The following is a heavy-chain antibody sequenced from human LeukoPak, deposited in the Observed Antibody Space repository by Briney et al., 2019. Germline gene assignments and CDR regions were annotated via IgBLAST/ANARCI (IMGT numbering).Heavy chain of an antibody. J-gene: IGHJ4*02. D-gene: IGHD6-19*01. V-gene: IGHV4-59*08. CDR1: GGSMSSYS. CDR2: IYYSGST. Sequence: SETLSLTCTVSGGSMSSYSWSWIRQPPGEVVEWLGFIYYSGSTNYNRSLKSRVTISVDTSKNQFSLKVNSVTAADTAVYYCARHRTSGWGLDYWGQGTLVTVSS. CDR3: ARHRTSGWGLDY.